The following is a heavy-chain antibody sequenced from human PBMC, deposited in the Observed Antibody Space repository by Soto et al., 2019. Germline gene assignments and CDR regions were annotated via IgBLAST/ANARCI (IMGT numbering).Heavy chain of an antibody. D-gene: IGHD3-16*01. Sequence: SETVSLTCTVSGGSISSGGYYWSWIRQHPGKGLEWIGYIYYSGSTYYNPSLKSRVTMSVDTSKNQVSLRLNSMTSADTAVYYCARGLSAFDPWGQGTLVTVSS. CDR1: GGSISSGGYY. CDR3: ARGLSAFDP. V-gene: IGHV4-31*03. CDR2: IYYSGST. J-gene: IGHJ5*02.